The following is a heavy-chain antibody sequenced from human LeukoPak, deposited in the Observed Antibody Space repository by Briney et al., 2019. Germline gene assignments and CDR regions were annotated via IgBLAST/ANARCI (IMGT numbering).Heavy chain of an antibody. J-gene: IGHJ4*02. V-gene: IGHV3-48*02. CDR1: GFPFSNYN. Sequence: GGSLRLSCAPSGFPFSNYNMNWVRQAPRKVLEWVSFISSGSSPIYYADSVKGRFTISRDNAKNSLYLQMNSLRNEDTAVYYCARGDTSDYWGQGTLVIVSS. CDR3: ARGDTSDY. D-gene: IGHD2-21*01. CDR2: ISSGSSPI.